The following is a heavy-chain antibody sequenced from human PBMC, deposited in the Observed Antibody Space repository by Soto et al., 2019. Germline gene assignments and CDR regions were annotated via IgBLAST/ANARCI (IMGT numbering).Heavy chain of an antibody. Sequence: PSETLSLTCTVSGGSISSSSYDWGWIRQPPGKGLEWIGSIYYSGSNYYNPSLKSRVTISVDTSKNQFSLKLNSVTAADTAVYYCARDLWGYCGTDCYPLDVWGQGTTVTVSS. CDR1: GGSISSSSYD. J-gene: IGHJ6*02. V-gene: IGHV4-39*07. CDR3: ARDLWGYCGTDCYPLDV. D-gene: IGHD2-21*02. CDR2: IYYSGSN.